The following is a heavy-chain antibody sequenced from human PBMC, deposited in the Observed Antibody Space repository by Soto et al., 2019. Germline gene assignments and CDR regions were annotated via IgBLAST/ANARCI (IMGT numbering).Heavy chain of an antibody. V-gene: IGHV3-23*01. Sequence: PGGSLRLSCAASGFTFSSYAMSWVRQAPGKGLEWVSAISGSGANTYYADSVRGRFTVSRDYSENTLYLQMDNLRAEDTAVYYCASDLSGRADVWGQGTTVTVSS. CDR1: GFTFSSYA. CDR2: ISGSGANT. J-gene: IGHJ6*02. CDR3: ASDLSGRADV. D-gene: IGHD2-21*01.